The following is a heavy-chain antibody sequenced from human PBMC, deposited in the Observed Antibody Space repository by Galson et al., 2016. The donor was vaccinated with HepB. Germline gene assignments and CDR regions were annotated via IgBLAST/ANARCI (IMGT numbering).Heavy chain of an antibody. CDR1: GFSFSHAW. CDR3: TVAASYDFWSGYYMLDP. Sequence: SLRLSCAASGFSFSHAWMHWVRQAPGKGLEWVGRIKSKTDGGTTDYAAPVKGRLAISRDNSKDTLYLQMNRLKTEDTGVYYCTVAASYDFWSGYYMLDPWDQGTLVTVSS. J-gene: IGHJ5*02. D-gene: IGHD3-3*01. V-gene: IGHV3-15*07. CDR2: IKSKTDGGTT.